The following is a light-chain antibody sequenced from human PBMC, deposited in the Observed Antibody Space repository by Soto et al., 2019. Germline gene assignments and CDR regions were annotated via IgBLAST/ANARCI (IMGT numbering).Light chain of an antibody. Sequence: QSVLTQPPSVSGAPGQRVTISCTGSSSNIGAGYDVHWYQQLPGTAPKLLIYNNNNRPSGVPDRFSGSKSVTSASLSITGLQADDESDYYSQSYDSSLSGVVFGGGTKLTVL. CDR1: SSNIGAGYD. J-gene: IGLJ2*01. CDR3: QSYDSSLSGVV. CDR2: NNN. V-gene: IGLV1-40*01.